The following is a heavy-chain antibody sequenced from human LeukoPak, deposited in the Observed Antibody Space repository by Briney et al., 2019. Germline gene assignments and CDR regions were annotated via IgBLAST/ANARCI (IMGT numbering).Heavy chain of an antibody. J-gene: IGHJ6*02. Sequence: SQTLSLTCTVSGGSISSGGYYWSWIRQHPGKGLEWIGYIYYSGSTYYNPSLKSRVTISVDTSKNQFSLKLSSVTAADTAVYYRARAKGYCSGGSCYSHYYGMDVWGQGTTVTVSS. V-gene: IGHV4-31*03. CDR2: IYYSGST. CDR3: ARAKGYCSGGSCYSHYYGMDV. CDR1: GGSISSGGYY. D-gene: IGHD2-15*01.